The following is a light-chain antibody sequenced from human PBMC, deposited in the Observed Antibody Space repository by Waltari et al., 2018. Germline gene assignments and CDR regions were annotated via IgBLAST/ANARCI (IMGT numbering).Light chain of an antibody. J-gene: IGLJ2*01. CDR1: SSDVGDY. Sequence: QSALTQPPSASGSPGQSVTISCTGTSSDVGDYVSWYQQHPGKAPKLMISEVTRRPSGVPDRVSVSKSGNPASLTVSGLQAEDEADYYCSSYAGSNNLVFGGGTKLTVL. V-gene: IGLV2-8*01. CDR3: SSYAGSNNLV. CDR2: EVT.